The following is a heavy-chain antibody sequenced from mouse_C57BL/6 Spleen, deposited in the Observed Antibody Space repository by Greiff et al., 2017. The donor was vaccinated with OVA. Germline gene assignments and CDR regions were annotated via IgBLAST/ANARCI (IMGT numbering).Heavy chain of an antibody. D-gene: IGHD4-1*01. CDR1: GFTFSSYA. J-gene: IGHJ2*01. CDR3: TRDRTGKYYFDY. CDR2: ISSGGDYI. V-gene: IGHV5-9-1*02. Sequence: EVKLVESGEGLVKPGGSLKLSCAASGFTFSSYAMSWVRQTPEKRLEWVAYISSGGDYIYYADTVKGRFTISRDNARNTLYLQMSSLKSEDTAMYYCTRDRTGKYYFDYWGQGTTLTVSS.